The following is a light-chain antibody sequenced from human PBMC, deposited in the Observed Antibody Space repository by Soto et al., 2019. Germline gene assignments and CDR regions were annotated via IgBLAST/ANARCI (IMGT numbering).Light chain of an antibody. CDR3: LQDYNYPRT. CDR2: AAT. J-gene: IGKJ1*01. V-gene: IGKV1-6*02. Sequence: IQMTQSPSSLYASVGDRVTITCRASQGIRNDLGWYQQKPGEAPNLLIYAATSLRSGVPSRFSGSGSGTDFTLTISSLQPEDFATYYCLQDYNYPRTFGQGTKVEVK. CDR1: QGIRND.